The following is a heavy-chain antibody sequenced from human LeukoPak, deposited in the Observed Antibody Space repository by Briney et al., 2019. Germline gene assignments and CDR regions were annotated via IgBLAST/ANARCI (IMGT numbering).Heavy chain of an antibody. CDR3: ARAPGLPAFYYYGMDV. Sequence: SVKVSCKASGGTFSSYAISWVRQAPGQGLEWMGGIIPIFGTANYAQKFQGRVTITADESTSTAYMELSSLRSEDTAVYYCARAPGLPAFYYYGMDVWGQGTTVTVSS. V-gene: IGHV1-69*13. CDR1: GGTFSSYA. D-gene: IGHD5-12*01. J-gene: IGHJ6*02. CDR2: IIPIFGTA.